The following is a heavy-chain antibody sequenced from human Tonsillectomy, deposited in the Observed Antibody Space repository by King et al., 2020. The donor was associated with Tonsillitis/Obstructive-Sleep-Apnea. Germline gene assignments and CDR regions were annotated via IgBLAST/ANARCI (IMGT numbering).Heavy chain of an antibody. Sequence: QLVQSGAEVKKPGASVKVSCKASGYTFTTYGISWVRQAPGQRLEWMGWISAYNFKTNYAQKFQDRFTMTIDTSTSTAYMELRSLRSDDTAVYYCAREGRLQQYENRGYHYGGIHYWGQGTLVTVSS. CDR3: AREGRLQQYENRGYHYGGIHY. J-gene: IGHJ4*02. CDR2: ISAYNFKT. D-gene: IGHD3-22*01. CDR1: GYTFTTYG. V-gene: IGHV1-18*01.